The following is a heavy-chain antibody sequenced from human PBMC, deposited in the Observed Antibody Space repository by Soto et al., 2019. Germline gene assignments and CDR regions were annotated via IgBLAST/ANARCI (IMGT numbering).Heavy chain of an antibody. CDR3: AKGLTYYYYYMDV. CDR2: ISGSGGST. Sequence: GGSLRLSCAASGFTFSSYAMGWVRQAPGKGLEWVSAISGSGGSTYYADSVKGRFTISRDNSKNTLYLQMNSLRAEDTAVYYCAKGLTYYYYYMDVWGKGTTVTVSS. CDR1: GFTFSSYA. V-gene: IGHV3-23*01. J-gene: IGHJ6*03.